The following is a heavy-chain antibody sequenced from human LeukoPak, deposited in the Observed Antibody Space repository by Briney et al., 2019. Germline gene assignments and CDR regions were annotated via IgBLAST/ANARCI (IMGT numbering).Heavy chain of an antibody. V-gene: IGHV1-69*06. CDR3: AAGAVDNWNSGKLIDC. D-gene: IGHD1-7*01. CDR1: GGTFSSYA. J-gene: IGHJ4*02. CDR2: IIPTFGSP. Sequence: GASVKVSCKASGGTFSSYAISWVRQAPEQGLEGMGGIIPTFGSPNYAQTFQGRLTITADISTNTAYMELSNLRSEDTAVYYCAAGAVDNWNSGKLIDCWGQGTLVTVSS.